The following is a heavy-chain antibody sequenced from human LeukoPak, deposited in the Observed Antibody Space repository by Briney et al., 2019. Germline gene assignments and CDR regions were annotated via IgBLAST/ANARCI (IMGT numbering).Heavy chain of an antibody. D-gene: IGHD2-15*01. CDR2: INPSGGST. Sequence: ATVTVSCRASGYTFSSYYMHWVRQAPGQGLEWMGVINPSGGSTSYAQTVQGRVSMTSDMSTSTVFMELSSLRSEDTAVYYCARDWGYCSGGSCYRGAFDSWGQGTMVSVSS. CDR1: GYTFSSYY. J-gene: IGHJ3*02. CDR3: ARDWGYCSGGSCYRGAFDS. V-gene: IGHV1-46*01.